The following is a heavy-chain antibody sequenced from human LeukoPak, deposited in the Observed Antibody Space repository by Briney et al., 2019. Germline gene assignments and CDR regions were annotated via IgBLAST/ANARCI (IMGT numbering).Heavy chain of an antibody. V-gene: IGHV3-30*03. D-gene: IGHD6-19*01. CDR1: GFTFSSYG. Sequence: GGSLRLSCAASGFTFSSYGMHWVRQAPGKGLEWVAVISYDGSNKYYADSVKGRFTISRDNSKHTLYLQMNSLRGEDTAVYYCARGSDGWFAFDYWGQGVLVTVSS. J-gene: IGHJ4*02. CDR3: ARGSDGWFAFDY. CDR2: ISYDGSNK.